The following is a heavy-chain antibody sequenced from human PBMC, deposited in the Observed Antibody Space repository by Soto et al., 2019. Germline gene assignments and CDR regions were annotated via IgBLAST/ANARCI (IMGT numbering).Heavy chain of an antibody. Sequence: GGSLRLSCAASGFTFSSYAMSWVRQAPGKGLEWVSGKGLEWVSSISSSSSYIYYADSVKGRFTISRDNAKNSLYLQMNSLRAEDTAVYYCARVRFLEWLPVWFDPWGQGTLVTVSS. D-gene: IGHD3-3*01. CDR2: ISSSSSYI. J-gene: IGHJ5*02. CDR1: GFTFSSYA. V-gene: IGHV3-21*01. CDR3: ARVRFLEWLPVWFDP.